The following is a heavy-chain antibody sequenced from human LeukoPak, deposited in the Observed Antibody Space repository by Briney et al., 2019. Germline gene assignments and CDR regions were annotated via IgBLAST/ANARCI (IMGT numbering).Heavy chain of an antibody. CDR2: INSDGSST. CDR1: GFTFSSYW. CDR3: ARGSPDGIPAAMFGYYYGMDV. D-gene: IGHD2-2*01. J-gene: IGHJ6*02. Sequence: PGGSLRLSCAASGFTFSSYWMHWVRQAPGKGLVWVSRINSDGSSTSYADSVKGRFTISRDNAKNTLYLQMNSLRAEDTAVYYCARGSPDGIPAAMFGYYYGMDVWGQGTTVTVSS. V-gene: IGHV3-74*01.